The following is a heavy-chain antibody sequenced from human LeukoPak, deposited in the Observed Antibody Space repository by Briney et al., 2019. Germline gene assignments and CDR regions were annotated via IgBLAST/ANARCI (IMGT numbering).Heavy chain of an antibody. CDR3: TTFYHEYSPY. D-gene: IGHD2/OR15-2a*01. CDR2: IKSNADGGTP. J-gene: IGHJ4*02. Sequence: GGSLRLSCAATGYSFMNAWMIWVRQAPGKGLEWVGRIKSNADGGTPDYAAPARGRFTISRDDSKNTLYLQMNSLKTEDTAVYYCTTFYHEYSPYWGRGTLVTVSS. V-gene: IGHV3-15*01. CDR1: GYSFMNAW.